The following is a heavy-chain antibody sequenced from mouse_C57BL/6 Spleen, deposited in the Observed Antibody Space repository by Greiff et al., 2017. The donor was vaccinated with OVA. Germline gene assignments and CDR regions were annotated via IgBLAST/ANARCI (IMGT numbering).Heavy chain of an antibody. Sequence: VQLQQSGPELVKPGASVKISCKASGYAFSSSWMNWVKQRPGKGLEWIGRIYPGDGDTNYNGKFKGKATLTADKSSSTAYMQLSSLTSEDSAVYFCARGDYYGQSSFDYWGQGTTLTVSS. D-gene: IGHD1-1*01. V-gene: IGHV1-82*01. CDR2: IYPGDGDT. CDR3: ARGDYYGQSSFDY. J-gene: IGHJ2*01. CDR1: GYAFSSSW.